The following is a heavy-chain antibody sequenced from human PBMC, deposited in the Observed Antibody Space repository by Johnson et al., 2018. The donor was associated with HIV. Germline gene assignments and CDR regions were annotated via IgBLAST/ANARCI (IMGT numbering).Heavy chain of an antibody. V-gene: IGHV3-33*08. CDR2: IWYDGTNK. CDR1: GFTFSSYG. J-gene: IGHJ3*02. D-gene: IGHD2-8*01. CDR3: AREGGYCTDGVCYFAFDI. Sequence: QMLLVESGGGLVQPGGSLRLSCAASGFTFSSYGMHWVRQAPGKGLEWVAVIWYDGTNKYHADSVKGRFTISRDNSKSTLYLQMNSLRVEDTAVYYCAREGGYCTDGVCYFAFDIWGQGTIVTVSS.